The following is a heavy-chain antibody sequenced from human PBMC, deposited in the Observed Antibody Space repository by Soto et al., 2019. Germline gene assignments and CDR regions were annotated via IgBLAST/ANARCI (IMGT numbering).Heavy chain of an antibody. J-gene: IGHJ6*02. CDR1: GYTFDRYG. Sequence: ASVKVSCKASGYTFDRYGISWVRQAPGQGLEWMGWISTYNGNTNYAQKLKGRVTMTTDTFTSTAYMELRSLTSDDTAVYYCAREGYCSSGSCALYSHEYFGMDVWGQGTKVTSP. CDR3: AREGYCSSGSCALYSHEYFGMDV. V-gene: IGHV1-18*01. CDR2: ISTYNGNT. D-gene: IGHD2-15*01.